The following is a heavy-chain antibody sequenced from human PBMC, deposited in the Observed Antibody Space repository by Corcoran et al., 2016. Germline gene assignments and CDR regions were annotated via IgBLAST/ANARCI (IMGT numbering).Heavy chain of an antibody. CDR1: GYTFTGYY. J-gene: IGHJ4*02. CDR2: INPNSGGT. D-gene: IGHD1-1*01. Sequence: QVQLVQSGAEVKKPGASVKVSCKASGYTFTGYYMHWVRQAPGQGLEWMGWINPNSGGTNYAKKFQGRVTRTRDTSISTAYMELSRLGSEDTAGYYWARDDDRGADYWGQGTLVTVSS. CDR3: ARDDDRGADY. V-gene: IGHV1-2*02.